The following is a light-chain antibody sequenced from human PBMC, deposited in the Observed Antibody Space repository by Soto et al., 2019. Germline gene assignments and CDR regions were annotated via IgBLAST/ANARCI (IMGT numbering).Light chain of an antibody. V-gene: IGKV3-20*01. CDR1: QSVSSNN. Sequence: EIVLTQSPGTLSLSPGERATLSCRASQSVSSNNLAWYRHRPGQAPGVVIYGESTRATGIPERFSGSGSGTDFTLTISRLEPEDFAVYYCQQYGRSPFTFGPGTKVDIK. CDR3: QQYGRSPFT. J-gene: IGKJ3*01. CDR2: GES.